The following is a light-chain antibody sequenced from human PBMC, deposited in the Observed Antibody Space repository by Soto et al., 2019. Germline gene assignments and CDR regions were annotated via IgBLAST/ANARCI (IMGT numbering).Light chain of an antibody. CDR1: SSDVGGFNY. V-gene: IGLV2-14*01. CDR3: SSYTISSTLV. CDR2: EVS. J-gene: IGLJ1*01. Sequence: QSALTQPASVSGSPGQSITISCTGTSSDVGGFNYVSWYQQHPGNAPKLMIYEVSNRPSGVSNRFSGSKSGNTASLTISGLQAEDEADYYCSSYTISSTLVFGTGTKVTV.